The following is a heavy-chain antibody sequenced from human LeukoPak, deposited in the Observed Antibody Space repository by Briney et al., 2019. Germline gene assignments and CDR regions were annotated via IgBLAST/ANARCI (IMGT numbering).Heavy chain of an antibody. CDR3: ARDGREMATRGWFDP. J-gene: IGHJ5*02. Sequence: GGSLRLSCAASGFTFSSYSMNWVRQAPGKGLEWVSSISSSSSYIYYADSVKGRFTISRDNAENSLYLQMNSLRAEDTAVYYCARDGREMATRGWFDPWGQGTLVTVSS. CDR2: ISSSSSYI. CDR1: GFTFSSYS. V-gene: IGHV3-21*01. D-gene: IGHD5-24*01.